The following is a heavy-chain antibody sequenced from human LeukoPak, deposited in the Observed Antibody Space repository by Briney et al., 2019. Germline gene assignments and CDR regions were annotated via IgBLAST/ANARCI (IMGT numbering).Heavy chain of an antibody. D-gene: IGHD1-14*01. CDR2: ISGSGGSA. CDR1: GFTFSSYS. CDR3: AKESRARGTYYFDY. J-gene: IGHJ4*02. V-gene: IGHV3-23*01. Sequence: GGSLRLSCAASGFTFSSYSMNWVRQAPGKGLEWVSGISGSGGSAYYADSVKGRFTIPRDISKNTLYLQMNSLRAEDTAVYYCAKESRARGTYYFDYWGQGTLVTVSS.